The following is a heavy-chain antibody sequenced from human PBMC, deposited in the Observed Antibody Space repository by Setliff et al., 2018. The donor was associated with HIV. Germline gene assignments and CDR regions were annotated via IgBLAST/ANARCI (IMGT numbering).Heavy chain of an antibody. CDR3: ARGRGSLPVLYYYYYYMDV. V-gene: IGHV4-31*03. J-gene: IGHJ6*03. Sequence: PSETLSLTCTVSGASISSGSYYWSWIRQHPGKGLEWIGYIYYSGSTYYNPSLKSRVTISVDTSKNQFSLKLSSVTAADTAVYYCARGRGSLPVLYYYYYYMDVWGKGTTVTVSS. CDR1: GASISSGSYY. CDR2: IYYSGST. D-gene: IGHD1-26*01.